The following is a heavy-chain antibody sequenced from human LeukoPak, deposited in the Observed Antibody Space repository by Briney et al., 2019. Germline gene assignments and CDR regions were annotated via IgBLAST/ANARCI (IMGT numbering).Heavy chain of an antibody. Sequence: GGSLRLSCAASGFTFTSYSMNWVRQAPGKGLEWVSSISSSSNYIYYADSVKGRFTISRDNAKNSLYLQMNSLRAEDTAVYYCARDRGYGYLFDYWGQGTLVTVSS. J-gene: IGHJ4*02. CDR2: ISSSSNYI. D-gene: IGHD5-18*01. CDR3: ARDRGYGYLFDY. V-gene: IGHV3-21*01. CDR1: GFTFTSYS.